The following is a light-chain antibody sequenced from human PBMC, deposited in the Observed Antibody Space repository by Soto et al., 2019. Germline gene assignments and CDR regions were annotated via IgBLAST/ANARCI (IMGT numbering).Light chain of an antibody. J-gene: IGLJ2*01. Sequence: QSVLTQPASVSGSPGQSITISCTGTSSDVGGYNYVSWYQQHPGKAPKLMIYDVSNRPSGVSNRFSGSKSGNTASLTISGAQAEDEGYYYCSPYNSNSTSGVFGGGTKLTVL. CDR1: SSDVGGYNY. CDR2: DVS. V-gene: IGLV2-14*01. CDR3: SPYNSNSTSGV.